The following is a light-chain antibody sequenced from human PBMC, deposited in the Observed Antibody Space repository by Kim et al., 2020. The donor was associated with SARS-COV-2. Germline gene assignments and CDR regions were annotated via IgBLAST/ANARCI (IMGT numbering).Light chain of an antibody. CDR2: ADN. J-gene: IGLJ1*01. Sequence: GRPVTSSGPAGGGSIAPAVGQWYRQRPGSPPATVIYADNERPSGVPDRFSGSSDASSNSASLTISGLKTEDEADYYCHSYDRDSHVFGTGTQLTVL. V-gene: IGLV6-57*02. CDR3: HSYDRDSHV. CDR1: GGSIAPAV.